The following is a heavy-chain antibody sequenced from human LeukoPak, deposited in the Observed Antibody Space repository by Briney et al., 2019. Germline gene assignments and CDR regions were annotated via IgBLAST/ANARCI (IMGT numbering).Heavy chain of an antibody. CDR2: IYYSGRT. CDR1: GDSVSRSDSY. V-gene: IGHV4-39*01. CDR3: ARRRYYDGSGYLE. J-gene: IGHJ1*01. Sequence: PSETLSLTCSVSGDSVSRSDSYWDWIRQPPGKGLEWIGTIYYSGRTYYSPSLKSRVTLSVDTFSNQFSLNLRSVTAADTAVYYCARRRYYDGSGYLEWGQGTLLSVSS. D-gene: IGHD3-22*01.